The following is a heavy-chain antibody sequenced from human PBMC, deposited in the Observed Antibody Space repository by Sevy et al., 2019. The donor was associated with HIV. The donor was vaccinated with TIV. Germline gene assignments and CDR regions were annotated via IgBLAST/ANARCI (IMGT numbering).Heavy chain of an antibody. D-gene: IGHD1-7*01. CDR1: EFTFNNYA. J-gene: IGHJ4*02. CDR2: ISADGTYT. V-gene: IGHV3-23*01. CDR3: TKGAGGQWNSDYFDY. Sequence: GGSLRLSCAASEFTFNNYAMNWVRRAPGKGLEWISAISADGTYTYHADSVQRRFTISRDNSKSTGYLQMDSLRADDTAVYYCTKGAGGQWNSDYFDYWGQGVLVTVSS.